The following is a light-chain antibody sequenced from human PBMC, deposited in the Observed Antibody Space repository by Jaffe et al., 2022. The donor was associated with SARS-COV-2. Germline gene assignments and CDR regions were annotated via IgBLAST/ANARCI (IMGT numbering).Light chain of an antibody. CDR1: SSNIGNNF. V-gene: IGLV1-51*02. CDR3: GTWDSGLNAGV. CDR2: ENN. J-gene: IGLJ3*02. Sequence: QSVLTQSPSVSAAPGQKVTISCSGSSSNIGNNFVSWYQQLPGTAPKVLIYENNKRPSGIPDRFSGSKSGTSATLGITGLQTGDEADYYCGTWDSGLNAGVFGGGTKVTVL.